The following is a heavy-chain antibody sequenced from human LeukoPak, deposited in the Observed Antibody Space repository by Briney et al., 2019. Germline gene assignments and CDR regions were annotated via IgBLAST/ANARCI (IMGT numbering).Heavy chain of an antibody. D-gene: IGHD3-16*01. V-gene: IGHV1-69*06. J-gene: IGHJ4*02. CDR2: IIPISGTT. CDR3: ATQWGED. CDR1: GGTFSNYA. Sequence: ASVKVSCKGPGGTFSNYAICRVRQAPGQGLEWMGGIIPISGTTNYAQKFQGRVTITADKSTSTAYMELSSLRSEDTAVYYCATQWGEDWGQGTQVSVSS.